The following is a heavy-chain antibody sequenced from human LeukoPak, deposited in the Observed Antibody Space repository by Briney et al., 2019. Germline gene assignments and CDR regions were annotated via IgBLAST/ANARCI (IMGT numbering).Heavy chain of an antibody. D-gene: IGHD3-22*01. CDR3: ANIAFDSSIVVVSGSTDY. Sequence: TGGSLRLSCAASGFTFSSHWMSWVRQAPGKGLEWVANIKQDGSEKYYVDSVKGRFTISRDNAKNSLYLQMNSLRAEDTAVYYCANIAFDSSIVVVSGSTDYWGQGTLVTVSS. V-gene: IGHV3-7*01. CDR2: IKQDGSEK. J-gene: IGHJ4*02. CDR1: GFTFSSHW.